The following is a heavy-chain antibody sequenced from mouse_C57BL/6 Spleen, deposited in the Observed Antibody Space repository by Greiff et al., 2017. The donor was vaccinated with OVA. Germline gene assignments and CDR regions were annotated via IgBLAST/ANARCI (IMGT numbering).Heavy chain of an antibody. V-gene: IGHV1-69*01. Sequence: QVQLQQPGAELVMPGASVKLSCKASGYTFTSYWMHWVKQRPGQGLEWIGEIDPSDSYTNYNQKFKGKSTLTVDKSSSTAYMQLSSLTSEDSAVYYCARHDAHFDVWGTGTTVTVSS. CDR1: GYTFTSYW. CDR2: IDPSDSYT. CDR3: ARHDAHFDV. D-gene: IGHD2-3*01. J-gene: IGHJ1*03.